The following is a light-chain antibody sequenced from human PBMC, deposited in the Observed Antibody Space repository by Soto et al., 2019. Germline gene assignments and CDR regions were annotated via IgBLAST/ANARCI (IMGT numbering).Light chain of an antibody. CDR3: CSYAGSPRYV. V-gene: IGLV2-11*01. Sequence: QSALTQPRSVSGSPGQSVTISCTGTSSDVGGYNYVSWYQQHPGKAPKVMIYDVSERPSGVPDRFSGSKSGNTDSLTISGLQAEDEADYSCCSYAGSPRYVFGTGTKLTVL. CDR2: DVS. CDR1: SSDVGGYNY. J-gene: IGLJ1*01.